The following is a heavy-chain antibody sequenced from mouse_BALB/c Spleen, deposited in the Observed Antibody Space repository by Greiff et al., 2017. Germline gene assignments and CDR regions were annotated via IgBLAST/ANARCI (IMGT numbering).Heavy chain of an antibody. D-gene: IGHD1-1*01. CDR3: ARPLTTVVAYYAMDY. Sequence: EVKLVESGGGLVQPGGSRKLSCAASGFTFSSFGMHWVRQAPEKGLEWVAYISSGSSTIYYADTVKGRFTISRDNPKNTLFLQMTSLRSEDTAMYYCARPLTTVVAYYAMDYWGQGTSVTVSS. J-gene: IGHJ4*01. CDR2: ISSGSSTI. V-gene: IGHV5-17*02. CDR1: GFTFSSFG.